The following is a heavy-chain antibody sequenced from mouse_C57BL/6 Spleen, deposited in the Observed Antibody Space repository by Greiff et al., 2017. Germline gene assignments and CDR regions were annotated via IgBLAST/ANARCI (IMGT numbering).Heavy chain of an antibody. CDR2: ISGGGGNT. V-gene: IGHV5-9*01. D-gene: IGHD2-4*01. Sequence: EVQVVESGGGLVKPGGSLKLSCAASGFTFSSYTMSWVRQTPEKRLEWVATISGGGGNTYYPDSVKGRFTISRDNAKNTLYLQMSSLRSEDTALYYCARLYYDYPFAYWGQGTLVTVSA. J-gene: IGHJ3*01. CDR3: ARLYYDYPFAY. CDR1: GFTFSSYT.